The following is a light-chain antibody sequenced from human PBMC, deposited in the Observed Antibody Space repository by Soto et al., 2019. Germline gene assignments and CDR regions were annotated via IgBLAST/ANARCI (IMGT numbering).Light chain of an antibody. CDR3: ATWDSSLTGEV. V-gene: IGLV1-51*01. CDR1: SSNIGNNY. CDR2: DSN. J-gene: IGLJ2*01. Sequence: QLVLTQPPSVSAAPGQKVTISCSGSSSNIGNNYVSWYQQLPGTAPKLLIYDSNKRPSGIPDRFSGSKSGTSATLDITGLQTGDEADYYCATWDSSLTGEVFGGGTKVTVL.